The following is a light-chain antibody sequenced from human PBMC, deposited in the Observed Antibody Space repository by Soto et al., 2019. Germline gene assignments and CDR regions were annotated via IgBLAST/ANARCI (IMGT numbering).Light chain of an antibody. J-gene: IGLJ2*01. Sequence: QSALTQPASGSGSPGQSITISCTGTSSDVGSYNLVSWYQQHPGKAPNLMIYEGSKRPSGVSNRFSGSKSGNTASLTFSGLHAEDEDDYYSCSYAGNSTLVFGGGTKVTVL. CDR1: SSDVGSYNL. CDR2: EGS. V-gene: IGLV2-23*01. CDR3: CSYAGNSTLV.